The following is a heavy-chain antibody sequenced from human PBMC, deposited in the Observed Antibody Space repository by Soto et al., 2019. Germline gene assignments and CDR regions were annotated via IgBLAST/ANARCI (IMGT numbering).Heavy chain of an antibody. CDR1: GYTFTSYG. Sequence: ASVKVSCKASGYTFTSYGISWVRQAPGQGLEWMGWISAYNGNTNYAQKLQGRVTMTTDTSTSTAYMELRSLRSDDTAVYYCARDILTGYYLKTFDDWGQGTLVTVSS. D-gene: IGHD3-9*01. V-gene: IGHV1-18*01. CDR3: ARDILTGYYLKTFDD. J-gene: IGHJ4*02. CDR2: ISAYNGNT.